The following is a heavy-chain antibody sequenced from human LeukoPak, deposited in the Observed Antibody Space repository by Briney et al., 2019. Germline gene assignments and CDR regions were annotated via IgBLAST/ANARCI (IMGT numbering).Heavy chain of an antibody. CDR3: ARDAAYYDFWSGYYLDY. CDR1: GFTFSSYW. V-gene: IGHV3-7*01. J-gene: IGHJ4*02. D-gene: IGHD3-3*01. CDR2: IKQDGSER. Sequence: GGSLRLSCAASGFTFSSYWMSWVRQAPGKGLEWVANIKQDGSERYYVDSVKGRFTISRHNAKNSLYLQMNSLRAEDTAVYYCARDAAYYDFWSGYYLDYWGQGTLVTVSS.